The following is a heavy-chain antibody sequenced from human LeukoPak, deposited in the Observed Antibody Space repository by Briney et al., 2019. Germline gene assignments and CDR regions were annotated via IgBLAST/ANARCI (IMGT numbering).Heavy chain of an antibody. CDR2: ISSSSSYI. J-gene: IGHJ6*02. D-gene: IGHD5-18*01. CDR3: ARDGRYSYGPSYHYYGMDV. V-gene: IGHV3-21*01. Sequence: PGGSLRLSCAASGFTFSSYSMNWVRQAPGKGLEWVSSISSSSSYIYYADSVKGRFTISRDNAKNSLYLQMNSLRAEDTAVYYCARDGRYSYGPSYHYYGMDVWGQGTTVTVSS. CDR1: GFTFSSYS.